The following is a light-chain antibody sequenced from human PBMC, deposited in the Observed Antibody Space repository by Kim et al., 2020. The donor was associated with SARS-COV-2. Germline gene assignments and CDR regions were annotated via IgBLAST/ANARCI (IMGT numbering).Light chain of an antibody. Sequence: RVTISCTGSRSNIGAGYEVHWYQQLPGTAPKLLIYDNSNRPSGVPDRFSGSKSGTSASLAITGHQAEDEADYYCQSYDSSLSGRVFGGGTQLTVL. J-gene: IGLJ3*02. CDR2: DNS. CDR3: QSYDSSLSGRV. V-gene: IGLV1-40*01. CDR1: RSNIGAGYE.